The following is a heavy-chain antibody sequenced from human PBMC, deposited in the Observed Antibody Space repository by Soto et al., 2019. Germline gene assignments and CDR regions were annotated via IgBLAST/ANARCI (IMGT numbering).Heavy chain of an antibody. CDR3: AKAAAGTFWYFDS. J-gene: IGHJ4*02. D-gene: IGHD6-13*01. CDR2: ISYDGSNE. V-gene: IGHV3-30*18. Sequence: PGGSLRLSCAASGFTFSSYAIHWVRQAPGKGLEWVAVISYDGSNEYYADSVKGRFTISRDNSKNTVYLQMNSPRAEDTAVFYCAKAAAGTFWYFDSWGQGTLVTVST. CDR1: GFTFSSYA.